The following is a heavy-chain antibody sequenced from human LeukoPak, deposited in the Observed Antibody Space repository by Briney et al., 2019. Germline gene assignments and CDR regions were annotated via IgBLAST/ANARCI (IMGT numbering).Heavy chain of an antibody. CDR2: INHSGST. V-gene: IGHV4-34*01. D-gene: IGHD3-22*01. Sequence: SETLSLTCAVYGGSFSGYYWSWIRQPPGKGLEWIGEINHSGSTNYNPSLKSRVTLSVDTSKNQFSLKLSSVTAADTAVYYCARAATVRSMIVVARRGRWFDPWGQGTLVTVSS. J-gene: IGHJ5*02. CDR1: GGSFSGYY. CDR3: ARAATVRSMIVVARRGRWFDP.